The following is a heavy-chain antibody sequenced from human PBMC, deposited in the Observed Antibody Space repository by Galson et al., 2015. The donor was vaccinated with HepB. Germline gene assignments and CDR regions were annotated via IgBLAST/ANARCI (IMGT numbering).Heavy chain of an antibody. CDR1: GFTLSSYW. CDR2: IKLDGSEK. V-gene: IGHV3-7*03. J-gene: IGHJ4*02. CDR3: TRDGPAAGYYFDS. Sequence: SLRLSCAASGFTLSSYWMSWVRQAPGKGLEWVANIKLDGSEKYYVDSVRGRFTISRDNAKNSLYLQMNSLRAEDTAVYYCTRDGPAAGYYFDSWGQGVLVTVSS. D-gene: IGHD6-25*01.